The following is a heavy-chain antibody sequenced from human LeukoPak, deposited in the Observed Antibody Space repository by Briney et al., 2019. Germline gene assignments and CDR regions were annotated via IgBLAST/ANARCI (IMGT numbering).Heavy chain of an antibody. CDR3: AKGIRRLVGTIPGLRRDHYMDV. D-gene: IGHD1-26*01. CDR2: ISYDGSNK. Sequence: GGSLRLSCAASEFTLSSYDMHWVRQAPGKGLEWVAVISYDGSNKYYADSVKGRFTISRDNSKKMLYLQMNSLRAEDTAVYYCAKGIRRLVGTIPGLRRDHYMDVWGKGTTVTVSS. V-gene: IGHV3-30*18. J-gene: IGHJ6*03. CDR1: EFTLSSYD.